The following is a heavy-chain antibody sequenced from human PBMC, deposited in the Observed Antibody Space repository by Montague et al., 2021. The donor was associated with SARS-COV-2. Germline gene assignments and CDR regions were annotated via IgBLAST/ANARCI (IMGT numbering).Heavy chain of an antibody. D-gene: IGHD3-9*01. CDR3: ARIRYDILTGYQTLFDY. Sequence: PALVKPTQTLTLTCTFSGFSLSTSGMCVSWIRQPPGKALEWLARIDWDDDKYYSTSLKTRLTISKDTFKNQVVLTMTNMDPVDTATYYCARIRYDILTGYQTLFDYWGQGTPVTVS. V-gene: IGHV2-70*11. J-gene: IGHJ4*02. CDR1: GFSLSTSGMC. CDR2: IDWDDDK.